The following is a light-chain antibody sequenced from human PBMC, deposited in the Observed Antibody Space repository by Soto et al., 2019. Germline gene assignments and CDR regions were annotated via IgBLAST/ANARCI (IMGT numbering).Light chain of an antibody. J-gene: IGKJ3*01. V-gene: IGKV3-20*01. CDR2: GAS. CDR3: QQYGSSFT. CDR1: QSVSSSY. Sequence: EIVLTQSPGTLSLSPGEIATLSCRASQSVSSSYLAWYQQKPGQAPRLLIYGASSRATGILDRFSGSGSGTDFTLTISRLEPEDFAVYYCQQYGSSFTFGPGTKVDIK.